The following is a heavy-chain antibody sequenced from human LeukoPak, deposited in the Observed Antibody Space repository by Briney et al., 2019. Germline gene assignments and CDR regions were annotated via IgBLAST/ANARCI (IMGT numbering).Heavy chain of an antibody. CDR2: ISYDGSNK. Sequence: GKSLRLSCAASGFTFSNYAMHWVRQAPGKGLEWVAVISYDGSNKYYADSVKGRFAISRDNSKNTLYLQMNSLRAEDTAVYYCAKCEGSTPTAYAFDIWGQGTMVTVSS. CDR3: AKCEGSTPTAYAFDI. V-gene: IGHV3-30-3*02. CDR1: GFTFSNYA. J-gene: IGHJ3*02.